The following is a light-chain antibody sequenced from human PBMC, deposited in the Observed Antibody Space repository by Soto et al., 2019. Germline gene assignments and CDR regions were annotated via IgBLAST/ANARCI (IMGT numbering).Light chain of an antibody. CDR1: QNINNY. V-gene: IGKV1-33*01. Sequence: DIQMTQSPSSLSASGRDRVTITCQASQNINNYLNWYQQKPGQAPRLLIYDASNLETGVPSRFSGSGSGTHFTFTISSLQPEDVATYYCQQYDDLPLTFGGGTRVEI. CDR3: QQYDDLPLT. CDR2: DAS. J-gene: IGKJ4*01.